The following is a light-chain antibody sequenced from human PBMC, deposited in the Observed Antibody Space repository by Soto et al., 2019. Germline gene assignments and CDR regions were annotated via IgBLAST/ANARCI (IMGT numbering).Light chain of an antibody. V-gene: IGKV1-8*01. CDR3: QQYYSYLGT. CDR1: QGISRY. Sequence: AIRMTQSPSSFSASPGDRVTITCRASQGISRYLASYQQKPGKAPKLLIYAAYTLQSGVPSRFSGSGSGTDFTRTISRLHSEDFATYYCQQYYSYLGTFGQGTKVEIK. J-gene: IGKJ1*01. CDR2: AAY.